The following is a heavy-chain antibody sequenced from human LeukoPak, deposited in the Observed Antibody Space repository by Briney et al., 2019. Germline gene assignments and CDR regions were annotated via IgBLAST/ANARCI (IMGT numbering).Heavy chain of an antibody. CDR3: ARDRVTTVTTDYYYYYGMDV. J-gene: IGHJ6*02. V-gene: IGHV3-48*03. D-gene: IGHD4-17*01. Sequence: GGSLRLSCTASGFTFSTYEMNWVRQAPGKGLEWVSYISGSGYPIYYADSVKGRFTISRDNAKNSLYLQMNSLRAEDTAVYYCARDRVTTVTTDYYYYYGMDVWGQGTTVTVSS. CDR1: GFTFSTYE. CDR2: ISGSGYPI.